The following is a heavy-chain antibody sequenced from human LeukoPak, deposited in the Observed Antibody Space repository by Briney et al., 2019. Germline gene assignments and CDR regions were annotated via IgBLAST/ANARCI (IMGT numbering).Heavy chain of an antibody. CDR2: ISTSNGNT. V-gene: IGHV1-18*01. Sequence: ASVKVSCKASGYSFVLYGISWVRQAPGQGPEWMGWISTSNGNTEYAEKFQGRVTMTRDTSTSTVYMELSSLRSEDTAVYYCATSSGSYPYYYYYYMDVWGKGTTVTISS. J-gene: IGHJ6*03. D-gene: IGHD1-26*01. CDR1: GYSFVLYG. CDR3: ATSSGSYPYYYYYYMDV.